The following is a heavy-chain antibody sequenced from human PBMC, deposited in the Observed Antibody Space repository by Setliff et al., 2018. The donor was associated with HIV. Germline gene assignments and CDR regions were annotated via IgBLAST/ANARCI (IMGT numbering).Heavy chain of an antibody. V-gene: IGHV4-4*07. CDR1: GGSIRDYY. J-gene: IGHJ6*03. D-gene: IGHD6-6*01. CDR3: ASEAWTSYRSSSGYYYYYMDV. CDR2: VFPSGTT. Sequence: PSETLSLTCRVSGGSIRDYYWNWIRRPAGKGLEWIGRVFPSGTTKYNPSLKSRVTISVDTSKNQFSLKLSSVTAADTAVYYCASEAWTSYRSSSGYYYYYMDVWGKGTTVTV.